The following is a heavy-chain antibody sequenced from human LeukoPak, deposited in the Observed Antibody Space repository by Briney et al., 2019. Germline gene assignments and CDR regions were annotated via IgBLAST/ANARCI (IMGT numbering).Heavy chain of an antibody. Sequence: SQTLSLTCAISGDSVSSNSAAWNWIRQSPSRGLEWLGRTYYRSNWYDDYALSVKSRITINADTSKNQFSLQLNSMAPEDAAVYYCARGPQLVGYYYIDVWGKGTTVTVSS. J-gene: IGHJ6*03. CDR3: ARGPQLVGYYYIDV. CDR1: GDSVSSNSAA. CDR2: TYYRSNWYD. V-gene: IGHV6-1*01. D-gene: IGHD6-6*01.